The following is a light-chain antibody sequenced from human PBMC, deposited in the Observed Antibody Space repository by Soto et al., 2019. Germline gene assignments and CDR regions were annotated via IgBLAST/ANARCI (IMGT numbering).Light chain of an antibody. CDR3: QQRRDWPST. Sequence: EIVLTQSPATLSLSPGDRATLSCRASQSVGSYLGWYQQRPGQAPRLLIYDASNRATGIPARFSGSGSGTDFTITISSLEPDDFAVYYCQQRRDWPSTFGGGTKVEIK. V-gene: IGKV3-11*01. J-gene: IGKJ4*01. CDR2: DAS. CDR1: QSVGSY.